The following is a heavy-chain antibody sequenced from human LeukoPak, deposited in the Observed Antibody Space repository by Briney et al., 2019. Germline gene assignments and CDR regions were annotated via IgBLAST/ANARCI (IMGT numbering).Heavy chain of an antibody. CDR1: GYTFTCYY. CDR3: ARVPGLLWFGEFYNWFDP. V-gene: IGHV1-2*02. CDR2: INPNSGGT. D-gene: IGHD3-10*01. Sequence: ASVKVSCKASGYTFTCYYMHWVRQAPGQGLEWMGWINPNSGGTNYAQKFQGRVTMTRDTSISTAYMELSRLRSDDTAVYYCARVPGLLWFGEFYNWFDPWGQGTQGTVSS. J-gene: IGHJ5*02.